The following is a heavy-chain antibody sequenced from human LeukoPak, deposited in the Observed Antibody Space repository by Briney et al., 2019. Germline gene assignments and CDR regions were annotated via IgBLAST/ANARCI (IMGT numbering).Heavy chain of an antibody. Sequence: PSETLSLTCTVSGGSISSSSYYWGWIRQPPGKGLEWIGSIYYSGSTYYNPSLKSRVTISVDTSKNQFSLKLSSVTAADTAVYYCAREAEVSGYYGMDVWGQGTTVTVSS. CDR2: IYYSGST. CDR1: GGSISSSSYY. J-gene: IGHJ6*02. V-gene: IGHV4-39*07. CDR3: AREAEVSGYYGMDV.